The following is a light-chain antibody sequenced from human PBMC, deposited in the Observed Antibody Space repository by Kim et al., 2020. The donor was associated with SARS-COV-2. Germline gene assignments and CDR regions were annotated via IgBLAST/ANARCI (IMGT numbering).Light chain of an antibody. CDR2: LNSDGSH. V-gene: IGLV4-69*01. Sequence: LGASVKLTCTLSSGHSSYAIAWHQQQPEKGPRYLMKLNSDGSHSKGDGIPDRFLGSSSGAERYLTISSLQSEDEADYYCQTWGTGVFGGGTQLTVL. CDR1: SGHSSYA. J-gene: IGLJ3*02. CDR3: QTWGTGV.